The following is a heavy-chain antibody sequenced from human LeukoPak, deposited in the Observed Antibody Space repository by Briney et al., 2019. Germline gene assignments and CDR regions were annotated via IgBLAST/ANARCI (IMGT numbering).Heavy chain of an antibody. CDR1: GGTFSSYT. V-gene: IGHV1-69*02. Sequence: GASVKVSCKASGGTFSSYTISWVRQAPGQGREWMGRIIPILGIANYAQKFQGRVTITADKSTSTAYMELSSLRSEDTAVYYCARGSGVFRGTMIVVVTELDYWGQGTLVTVSS. J-gene: IGHJ4*02. CDR3: ARGSGVFRGTMIVVVTELDY. CDR2: IIPILGIA. D-gene: IGHD3-22*01.